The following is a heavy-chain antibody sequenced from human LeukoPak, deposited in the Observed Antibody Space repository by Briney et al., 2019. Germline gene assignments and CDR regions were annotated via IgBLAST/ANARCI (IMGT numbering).Heavy chain of an antibody. J-gene: IGHJ6*02. D-gene: IGHD4-17*01. CDR1: GFTFSSYP. Sequence: PGGSLRLSCAASGFTFSSYPMHWVRQAPGKGLEWVSLISYDGNLKYYADSVKGRFTISRDNSKNMFYVQINSLRPEDTAVYFCARGFPYDDTTEGYYYLMDVWGQGTTVTVSS. CDR2: ISYDGNLK. V-gene: IGHV3-30-3*01. CDR3: ARGFPYDDTTEGYYYLMDV.